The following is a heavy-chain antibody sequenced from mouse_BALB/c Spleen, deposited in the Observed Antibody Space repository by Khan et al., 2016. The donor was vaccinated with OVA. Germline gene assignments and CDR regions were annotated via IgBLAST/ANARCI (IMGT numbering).Heavy chain of an antibody. D-gene: IGHD1-1*01. CDR3: ARLAYYYNSEGFAY. Sequence: EVQLVESGGDFVRPGGSLKLSCAASGFTFSTYCMSWVRQTPDKRLEWVATIITGGAYTYYPDSVTGRFTISSDNAKNTLYLQLSSLKSEDTAIYYCARLAYYYNSEGFAYWGQGTLVTVSA. CDR1: GFTFSTYC. J-gene: IGHJ3*01. CDR2: IITGGAYT. V-gene: IGHV5-6*01.